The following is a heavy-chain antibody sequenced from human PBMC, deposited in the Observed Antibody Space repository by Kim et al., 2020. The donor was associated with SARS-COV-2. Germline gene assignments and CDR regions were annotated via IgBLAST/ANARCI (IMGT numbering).Heavy chain of an antibody. CDR3: TTDGEYCSSTSCYQGNDY. CDR2: IKSKTDGGTT. CDR1: GFTFSNAW. J-gene: IGHJ4*02. V-gene: IGHV3-15*01. Sequence: GGSLRLSCAASGFTFSNAWMSWVRQAPGKGLEWVGRIKSKTDGGTTDYAAPVKGRFTISRDDSKNTLYLQMNSLKTEDTAVYYCTTDGEYCSSTSCYQGNDYWGQGTLVTVSS. D-gene: IGHD2-2*01.